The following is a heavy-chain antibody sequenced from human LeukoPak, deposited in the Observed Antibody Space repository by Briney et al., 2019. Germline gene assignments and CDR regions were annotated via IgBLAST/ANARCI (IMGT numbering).Heavy chain of an antibody. CDR1: GVTFGDYA. Sequence: RPGGSLRLSCAASGVTFGDYAMSWFRQAPGKGLEWVGFIRSKAYGGTTEYAASVKGRFTISRDDSKSIAYLQMNSLKTEDTAVYYCTSAGEREYSSSSSYFDYWGQGTLVTVSS. CDR3: TSAGEREYSSSSSYFDY. V-gene: IGHV3-49*03. D-gene: IGHD6-6*01. J-gene: IGHJ4*02. CDR2: IRSKAYGGTT.